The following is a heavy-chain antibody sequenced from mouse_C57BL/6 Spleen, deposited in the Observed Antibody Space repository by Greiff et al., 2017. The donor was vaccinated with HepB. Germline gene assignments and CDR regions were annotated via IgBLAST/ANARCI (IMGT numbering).Heavy chain of an antibody. CDR1: GFTFSSYT. V-gene: IGHV5-9*01. CDR3: ARWRIMTTVGGGYFDV. D-gene: IGHD1-1*01. Sequence: DVKLQESGGGLVKPGGSLKLSCAASGFTFSSYTMSWVRQTPEKRLEWVATISGGGGNTYYPDSVKGRFTISRDNAKNTLYLQMSSLRSEDTALYYCARWRIMTTVGGGYFDVWGTGTTVTVSS. CDR2: ISGGGGNT. J-gene: IGHJ1*03.